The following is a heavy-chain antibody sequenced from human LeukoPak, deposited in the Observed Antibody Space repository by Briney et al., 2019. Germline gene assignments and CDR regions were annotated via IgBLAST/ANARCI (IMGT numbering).Heavy chain of an antibody. V-gene: IGHV4-34*01. CDR3: ARKATGHYNWFDP. CDR1: GGSFSGYY. D-gene: IGHD1-26*01. Sequence: SETLSLTCAVYGGSFSGYYWSWIRQPPGKGLEWIGEINHSGSTNYNPSLKSRVTISVDTSKNQFSLKLSSVTAADTAVYYCARKATGHYNWFDPWGQGTLVTVSS. J-gene: IGHJ5*02. CDR2: INHSGST.